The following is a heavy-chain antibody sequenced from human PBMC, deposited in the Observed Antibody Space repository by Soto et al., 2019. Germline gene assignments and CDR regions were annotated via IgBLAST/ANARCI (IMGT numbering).Heavy chain of an antibody. CDR1: GFTFSSYE. J-gene: IGHJ3*02. V-gene: IGHV3-48*03. CDR2: ISSSGSTI. CDR3: ARDKGYCSSTSCYRHAFDI. D-gene: IGHD2-2*01. Sequence: EVQLVESGGGLVQPGGSLRLSCAASGFTFSSYEMNWVRQAPGKGLEWVSYISSSGSTIYYADSVKGRFTISRDNGKNSLYLQMNSVRAEDTAVYYCARDKGYCSSTSCYRHAFDIWGQGTMVTVSS.